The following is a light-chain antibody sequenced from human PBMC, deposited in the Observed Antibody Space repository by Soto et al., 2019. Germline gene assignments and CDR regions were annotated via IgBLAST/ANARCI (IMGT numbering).Light chain of an antibody. J-gene: IGKJ1*01. CDR2: GAS. CDR3: QQYNNWPRT. V-gene: IGKV3-15*01. Sequence: EIVMTQSPATLSVSPGERATLSCRASQSVSSYSAWYQQKPGQAPRLLIYGASTRATGIPARFSGSGSGTEFTLTISSLQSADLAVYYCQQYNNWPRTFGQGTKVDIK. CDR1: QSVSSY.